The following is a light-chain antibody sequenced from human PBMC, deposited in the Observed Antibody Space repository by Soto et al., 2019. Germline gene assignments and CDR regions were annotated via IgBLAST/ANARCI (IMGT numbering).Light chain of an antibody. CDR1: SSNIGGTNY. V-gene: IGLV1-47*02. CDR3: SSYTSSSTHV. J-gene: IGLJ1*01. CDR2: SNN. Sequence: QSVLTHPPSASGTPGQKVFISCSGSSSNIGGTNYAYWYQQLPGAAPKLLMHSNNLRPSGVPERISGSKFGTAASLAISGLQAEDEADYYCSSYTSSSTHVFGTGTKVTVL.